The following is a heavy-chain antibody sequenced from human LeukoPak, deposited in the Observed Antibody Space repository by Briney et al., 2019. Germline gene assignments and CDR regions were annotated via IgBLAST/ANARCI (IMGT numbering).Heavy chain of an antibody. CDR2: IGASGGST. V-gene: IGHV3-23*01. CDR3: AKAEGYDILTGLDY. D-gene: IGHD3-9*01. CDR1: GFTFSSYA. Sequence: GGSLRLCCATSGFTFSSYAMSWVRLAPGKGLDWVSGIGASGGSTYYADSVKGRFTISRDNSKNTLYLQMNSLRTEDTAVYYCAKAEGYDILTGLDYWGQGTLVTVSS. J-gene: IGHJ4*02.